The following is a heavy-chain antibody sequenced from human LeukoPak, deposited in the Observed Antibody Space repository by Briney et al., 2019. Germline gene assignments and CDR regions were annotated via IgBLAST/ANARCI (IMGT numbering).Heavy chain of an antibody. CDR3: ATDYTPYVGASAD. Sequence: GGSLRLSCAASGLTFSSYAMSWVRQTSGKGLEWVSTITESGDNTHYTESVKGRFTFSRDNSRNTMYLQMNSLRAEDTAIYYCATDYTPYVGASADWGQGTLVTVSS. D-gene: IGHD1-26*01. J-gene: IGHJ4*02. CDR1: GLTFSSYA. V-gene: IGHV3-23*01. CDR2: ITESGDNT.